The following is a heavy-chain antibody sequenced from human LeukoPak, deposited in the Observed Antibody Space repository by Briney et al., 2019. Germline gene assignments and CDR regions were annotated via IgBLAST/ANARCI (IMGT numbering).Heavy chain of an antibody. CDR1: GFTSSSYG. D-gene: IGHD3-3*01. Sequence: AGGSLRLSCAASGFTSSSYGMHWVRQAPGKGLEWVAVISYDGSNKYYADSVKGRFTISRDNSKNTLYLQMNSLRAEDTAVYYCAKSYDLFDYWGQGTLVTVSS. CDR3: AKSYDLFDY. CDR2: ISYDGSNK. J-gene: IGHJ4*02. V-gene: IGHV3-30*18.